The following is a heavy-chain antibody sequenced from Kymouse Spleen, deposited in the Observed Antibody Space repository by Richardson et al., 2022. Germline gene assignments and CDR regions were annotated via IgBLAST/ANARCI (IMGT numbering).Heavy chain of an antibody. V-gene: IGHV4-34*01. CDR2: INHSGST. CDR3: ARNSITGTKGYYYGMDV. CDR1: GGSFSGYY. J-gene: IGHJ6*02. Sequence: QVQLQQWGAGLLKPSETLSLTCAVYGGSFSGYYWSWIRQPPGKGLEWIGEINHSGSTNYNPSLKSRVTISVDTSKNQFSLKLSSVTAADTAVYYCARNSITGTKGYYYGMDVWGQGTTVTVSS. D-gene: IGHD1-7*01.